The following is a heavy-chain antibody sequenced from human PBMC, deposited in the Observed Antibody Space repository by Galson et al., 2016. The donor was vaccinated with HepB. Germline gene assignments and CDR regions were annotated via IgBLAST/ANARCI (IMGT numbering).Heavy chain of an antibody. Sequence: TLSLTCAVSGVSITSGGFSWNWIRQPPGKGLEWIGYIYQGETAYYTPSLRSRVTMALHRTNNLFSLKLSSVPAADTAVYYCARGTYDFWSGFSPTEYYFDYWGQGALVAVSS. V-gene: IGHV4-30-2*01. D-gene: IGHD3-3*01. CDR1: GVSITSGGFS. CDR2: IYQGETA. CDR3: ARGTYDFWSGFSPTEYYFDY. J-gene: IGHJ4*02.